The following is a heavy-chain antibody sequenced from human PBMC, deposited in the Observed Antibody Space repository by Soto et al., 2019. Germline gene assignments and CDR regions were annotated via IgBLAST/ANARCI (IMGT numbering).Heavy chain of an antibody. Sequence: GASVKVSCKASGGTFSSYAISWVRQAPGQGLEWMGGIIPIFGTANYAQKFQGRVTITADESTSTAYMELSSLRSEDTAVYYCARARGDERRITMIAALPGIHYYYYYGMDVWGQGTTVTVSS. D-gene: IGHD3-22*01. V-gene: IGHV1-69*13. CDR2: IIPIFGTA. CDR1: GGTFSSYA. CDR3: ARARGDERRITMIAALPGIHYYYYYGMDV. J-gene: IGHJ6*02.